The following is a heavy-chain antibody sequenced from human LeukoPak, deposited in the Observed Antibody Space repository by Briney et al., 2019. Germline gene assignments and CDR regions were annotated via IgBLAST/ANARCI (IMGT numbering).Heavy chain of an antibody. CDR3: AKLQGYYYDSSGYYYFDY. V-gene: IGHV3-23*01. Sequence: GGSLRLSCAASGFTFSSYAMSWVRQPQGKGREWVGAISGSGGSTYYANSVKGRFTISRDNSKNTLYLQMNSLTAEATAVYYCAKLQGYYYDSSGYYYFDYWGQGTLVTVSS. CDR1: GFTFSSYA. CDR2: ISGSGGST. D-gene: IGHD3-22*01. J-gene: IGHJ4*02.